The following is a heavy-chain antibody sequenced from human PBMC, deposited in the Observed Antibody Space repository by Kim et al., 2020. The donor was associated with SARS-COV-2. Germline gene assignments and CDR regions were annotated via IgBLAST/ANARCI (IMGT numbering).Heavy chain of an antibody. J-gene: IGHJ6*02. CDR1: GGSFSGYY. CDR2: INHSGST. CDR3: ARAVDPRSRNMAV. V-gene: IGHV4-34*01. Sequence: SETLSLTCAVYGGSFSGYYWSWIRPPPGKGLEWIGEINHSGSTNYNPSLTSRVTISVDTSKNQFSLKLSSVTAADTAVYYCARAVDPRSRNMAVWGQGTT.